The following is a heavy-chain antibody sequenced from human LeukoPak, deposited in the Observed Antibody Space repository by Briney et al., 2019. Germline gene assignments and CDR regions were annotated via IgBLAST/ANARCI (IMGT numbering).Heavy chain of an antibody. CDR1: GYTFTGYY. D-gene: IGHD6-13*01. CDR2: INPNSGGT. J-gene: IGHJ3*02. Sequence: ASVKVSCKASGYTFTGYYMHWVRQAPGQGLEWMGWINPNSGGTNYAQKFQGWVTMTRDTSISTAYMELSRLRSDDTAVYYCARVNRRGTAAAGMQGAFDIWGQGTMVTVSS. V-gene: IGHV1-2*04. CDR3: ARVNRRGTAAAGMQGAFDI.